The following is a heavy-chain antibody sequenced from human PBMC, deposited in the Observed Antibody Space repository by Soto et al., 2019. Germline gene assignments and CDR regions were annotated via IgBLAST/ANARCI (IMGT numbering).Heavy chain of an antibody. Sequence: SETLSLTCTVSGGSISSSSYYWGWIRQPPGKGLEWIGSIYYSGSTYYNPSLKSRVTISVDTSKNQFSLKLSSVTAADTAVYYCAGTWIQPFWDYWGQGTLVTVSS. J-gene: IGHJ4*02. D-gene: IGHD5-18*01. CDR3: AGTWIQPFWDY. V-gene: IGHV4-39*01. CDR1: GGSISSSSYY. CDR2: IYYSGST.